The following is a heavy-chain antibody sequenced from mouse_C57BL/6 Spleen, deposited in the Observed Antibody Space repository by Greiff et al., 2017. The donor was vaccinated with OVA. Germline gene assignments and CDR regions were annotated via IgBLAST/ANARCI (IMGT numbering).Heavy chain of an antibody. CDR3: ARENYYGSSPYWYFDV. CDR2: INYDGSST. V-gene: IGHV5-16*01. CDR1: GFTFSDYY. D-gene: IGHD1-1*01. J-gene: IGHJ1*03. Sequence: EVMLVASEGGLVQPGSSMKLSCTASGFTFSDYYLAWVRQVPEKGLEWVANINYDGSSTYYLDSLKSRFIISRDNAKNILYLQMSSLKSEDTATYYCARENYYGSSPYWYFDVWGTGTTVTVSS.